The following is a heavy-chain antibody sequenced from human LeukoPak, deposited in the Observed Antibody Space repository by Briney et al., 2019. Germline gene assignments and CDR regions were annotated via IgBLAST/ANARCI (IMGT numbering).Heavy chain of an antibody. CDR1: GFTFSSYA. CDR3: ARDPYRSSSHHGY. J-gene: IGHJ4*02. Sequence: GGSLRLSCAASGFTFSSYAMHWVRQAPGQELQWVAVISYDGSNKYYADSVKGRFTVSRDNSKNTLYLQMNSLRAEDTAVYYCARDPYRSSSHHGYWGQGTLVTVSS. CDR2: ISYDGSNK. D-gene: IGHD6-6*01. V-gene: IGHV3-30-3*01.